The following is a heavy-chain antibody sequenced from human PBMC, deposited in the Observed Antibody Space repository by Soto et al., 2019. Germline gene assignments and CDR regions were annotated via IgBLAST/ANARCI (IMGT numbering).Heavy chain of an antibody. Sequence: GESLKISFEALGFTVSGKKYLAWVRQAPGKGLEWLSALYDLDGTYYADSVKGRFTTSSDSSRTTVYLQMNSLRPDDTAVYSCATWHIHEHAYDIWGQRTMVAVSS. J-gene: IGHJ3*02. CDR1: GFTVSGKKY. CDR3: ATWHIHEHAYDI. V-gene: IGHV3-53*01. CDR2: LYDLDGT.